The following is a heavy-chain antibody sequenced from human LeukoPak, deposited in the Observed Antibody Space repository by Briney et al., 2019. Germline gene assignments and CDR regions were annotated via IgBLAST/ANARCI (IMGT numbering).Heavy chain of an antibody. CDR2: ISGSGGST. V-gene: IGHV3-23*01. CDR1: GFTFSSYA. Sequence: PGGSLRLSCAASGFTFSSYAMSWVRQAPGKGLEWVSAISGSGGSTYYADSVKGRFTISRDNSKNTLYLQMNSLRAEDTAVYYCAKDPNAGIAAAGIFDYWGQGTLVTVSS. CDR3: AKDPNAGIAAAGIFDY. J-gene: IGHJ4*02. D-gene: IGHD6-13*01.